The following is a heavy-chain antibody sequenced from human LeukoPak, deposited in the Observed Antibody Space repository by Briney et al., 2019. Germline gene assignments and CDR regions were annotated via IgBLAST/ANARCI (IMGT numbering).Heavy chain of an antibody. V-gene: IGHV5-51*01. CDR3: ARLERASGYSSSWYFDY. CDR2: IYPGDSDT. CDR1: GYSFTSYW. J-gene: IGHJ4*02. Sequence: GESLKISCKGSGYSFTSYWIGWVRQMPGKGLEWMGIIYPGDSDTRYSPSFQGQVTISADKSISTAYLQWSSLKASDTAVYYCARLERASGYSSSWYFDYWGQGTLVTVSS. D-gene: IGHD6-13*01.